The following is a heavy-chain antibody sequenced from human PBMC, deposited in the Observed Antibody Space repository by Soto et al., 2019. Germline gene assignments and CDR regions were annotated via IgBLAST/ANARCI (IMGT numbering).Heavy chain of an antibody. J-gene: IGHJ4*02. CDR1: GYTFTGYY. CDR2: INPNSGGT. CDR3: ARDPLGSSSKFDY. D-gene: IGHD6-6*01. V-gene: IGHV1-2*02. Sequence: ASVKVSCKASGYTFTGYYMHWVRQAPGQGLEWMGWINPNSGGTNYAQKFQGRVTMTRDTSISTAYMELSRLRSDDTAVYYCARDPLGSSSKFDYWCQGTLVTVSS.